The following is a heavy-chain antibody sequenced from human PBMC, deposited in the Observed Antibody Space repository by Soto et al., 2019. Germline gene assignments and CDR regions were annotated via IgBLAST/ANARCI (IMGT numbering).Heavy chain of an antibody. CDR3: TTDLNNWNPPGSY. CDR2: IKSKTDGGTT. V-gene: IGHV3-15*01. D-gene: IGHD1-20*01. CDR1: GFTFSNAW. J-gene: IGHJ4*02. Sequence: GGSLRLSCAASGFTFSNAWMSWVRQAPGKGLEWVGRIKSKTDGGTTDYAAPVKGRFTISRDDSKNTLYLQMNGLKTEDTAVYYCTTDLNNWNPPGSYWGQGTLVTVSS.